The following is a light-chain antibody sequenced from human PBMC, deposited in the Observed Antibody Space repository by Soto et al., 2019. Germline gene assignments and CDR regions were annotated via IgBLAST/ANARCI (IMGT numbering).Light chain of an antibody. V-gene: IGKV3-20*01. J-gene: IGKJ4*01. CDR3: QHYGSPVT. CDR1: ESVSSHY. Sequence: IVLTQSPGTLSLSPGARATLSCRASESVSSHYIGWYQQRPGRAPRLLIYGTASRAPDIPDRFSGEGAGADYTLTISGLEPEDFAAYYCQHYGSPVTFGGGTKLDI. CDR2: GTA.